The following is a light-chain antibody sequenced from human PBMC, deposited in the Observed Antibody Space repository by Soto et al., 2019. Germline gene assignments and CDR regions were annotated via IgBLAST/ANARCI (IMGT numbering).Light chain of an antibody. CDR1: QSVSSN. V-gene: IGKV3-15*01. J-gene: IGKJ1*01. CDR3: QQYAKAPLT. CDR2: GAS. Sequence: EIVMTQSPATLSVSPGERATLSCRASQSVSSNLAWYQQKPGQAPRLLMYGASTRATGIPARFSGSGSGTEFTLTISSLQSEDSAIYYCQQYAKAPLTFGQGTKVDIK.